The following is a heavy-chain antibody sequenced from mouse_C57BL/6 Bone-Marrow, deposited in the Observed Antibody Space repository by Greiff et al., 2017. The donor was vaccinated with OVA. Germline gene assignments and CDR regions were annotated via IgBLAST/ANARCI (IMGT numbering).Heavy chain of an antibody. D-gene: IGHD2-4*01. CDR3: IYYDYDGFAY. CDR2: IDPENGDT. Sequence: DVQLQESGAELVRPGASVKLSCTASGFNIKDDYMHWVKQRPEQGLEWIGWIDPENGDTEYASKFQGKATITADTSSNTAYLQLSSLTSEDTAVYYCIYYDYDGFAYWGQGTLVTVSA. V-gene: IGHV14-4*01. CDR1: GFNIKDDY. J-gene: IGHJ3*01.